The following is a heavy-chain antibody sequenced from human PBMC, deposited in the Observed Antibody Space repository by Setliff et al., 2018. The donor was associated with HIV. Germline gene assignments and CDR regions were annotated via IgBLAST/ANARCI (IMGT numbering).Heavy chain of an antibody. CDR1: GGSFSGYY. Sequence: SETLSLTCAVYGGSFSGYYWTWIRQPPGRGLEWIGEIIHSGGTNYNRSLKSRVTISVDTSKNQFSLNLGSVTAADTAVYYWARGGLGVVGAIDYWSQGTLVTVSS. CDR3: ARGGLGVVGAIDY. CDR2: IIHSGGT. D-gene: IGHD2-15*01. V-gene: IGHV4-34*01. J-gene: IGHJ4*02.